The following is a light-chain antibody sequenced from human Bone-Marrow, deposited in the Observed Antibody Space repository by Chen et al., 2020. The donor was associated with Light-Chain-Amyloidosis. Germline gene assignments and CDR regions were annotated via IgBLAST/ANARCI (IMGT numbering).Light chain of an antibody. CDR2: RDT. CDR1: DLPTKY. J-gene: IGLJ2*01. CDR3: QSADSSGTYEVI. Sequence: SYDLPQPPSVSVPPGQPPTLPPSGDDLPTKYAYWYQQKPGQAPVLVIHRDTERPSGISERFSGSSSGTTATLTISGVQAEDEADYHCQSADSSGTYEVIFGGGTKLTVL. V-gene: IGLV3-25*03.